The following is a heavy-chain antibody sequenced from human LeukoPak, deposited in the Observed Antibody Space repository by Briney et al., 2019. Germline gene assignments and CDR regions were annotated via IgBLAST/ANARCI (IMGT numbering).Heavy chain of an antibody. CDR2: ISAYNGNT. J-gene: IGHJ6*03. CDR3: ARVRYQLLGYYYYYMDV. D-gene: IGHD2-2*01. V-gene: IGHV1-18*01. Sequence: ASVKVSCKASGYTFTSYGISWVRQAPGQGLEWMGWISAYNGNTNYAQKLQGRVTMTTDTSTSTAYMELSSLRSEDTAVYYCARVRYQLLGYYYYYMDVWGKGTTVTISS. CDR1: GYTFTSYG.